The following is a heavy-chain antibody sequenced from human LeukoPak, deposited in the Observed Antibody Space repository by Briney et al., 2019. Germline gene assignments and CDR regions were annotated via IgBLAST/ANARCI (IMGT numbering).Heavy chain of an antibody. D-gene: IGHD3-22*01. J-gene: IGHJ4*02. V-gene: IGHV3-23*01. CDR1: GFTFSNYD. CDR2: ITSGVGIT. CDR3: AKGDYYDIDY. Sequence: GESLRLACAASGFTFSNYDMNWVRQAPGKGLEWVSIITSGVGITYYADSVKGRFTISRDNSKNTLYLQMNSLRADDTAVYYCAKGDYYDIDYWGQGTLVTVSS.